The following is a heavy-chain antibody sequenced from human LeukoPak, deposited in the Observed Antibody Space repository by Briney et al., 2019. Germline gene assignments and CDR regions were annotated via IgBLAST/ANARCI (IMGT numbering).Heavy chain of an antibody. Sequence: SSETLSLTCTVSGYSISSGYYWGWIRPPPGKGLEWIGSIYHSGSTYYNPSLKSRVTISVDTSKNQFSLKLSSVTAADTAVYYCARVEHYYDSSGYWDAFDIWGQGTMVTVSS. V-gene: IGHV4-38-2*02. CDR1: GYSISSGYY. D-gene: IGHD3-22*01. CDR3: ARVEHYYDSSGYWDAFDI. CDR2: IYHSGST. J-gene: IGHJ3*02.